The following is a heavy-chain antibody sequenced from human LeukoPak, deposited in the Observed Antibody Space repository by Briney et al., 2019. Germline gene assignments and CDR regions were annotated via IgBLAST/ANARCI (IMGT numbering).Heavy chain of an antibody. CDR2: IYNSGNT. V-gene: IGHV4-59*08. J-gene: IGHJ4*02. D-gene: IGHD4-23*01. Sequence: SETLSLTCTVSGGSISSYYWSWIRQPPGKGPEWIGYIYNSGNTNYNPSLRSRVTASVDMSKNQFSLKLSSVTAADTAIYYCARQAGGNSGPFDYWGQGTLVTVSS. CDR3: ARQAGGNSGPFDY. CDR1: GGSISSYY.